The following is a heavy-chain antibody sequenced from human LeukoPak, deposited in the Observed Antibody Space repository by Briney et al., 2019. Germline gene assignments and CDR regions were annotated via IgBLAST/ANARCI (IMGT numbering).Heavy chain of an antibody. CDR1: GGSISSGSYY. Sequence: SETLSLTCNVSGGSISSGSYYWGWIRQPPGKGLEWIGSIYYSGSTYYNPSLKSRVTISVDTSKNQFSLKLSSVTAADTAVYYCARAASSSWYPYYYYYMDVWGKGTTVTVSS. CDR3: ARAASSSWYPYYYYYMDV. D-gene: IGHD6-13*01. J-gene: IGHJ6*03. V-gene: IGHV4-39*07. CDR2: IYYSGST.